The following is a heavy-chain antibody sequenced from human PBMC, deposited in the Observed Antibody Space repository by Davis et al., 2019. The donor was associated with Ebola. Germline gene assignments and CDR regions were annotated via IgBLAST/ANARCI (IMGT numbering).Heavy chain of an antibody. Sequence: ASVKVSCKASGYTFTSYGISWVRQAPGQGLEWMGWISAYNGNTNYAQKLQGRVTMTTDTSTSTAYMELSSLRSEDTAVYYCARRILWFGDDAFDIWGQGTMVTVSS. CDR2: ISAYNGNT. J-gene: IGHJ3*02. V-gene: IGHV1-18*01. CDR1: GYTFTSYG. D-gene: IGHD3-10*01. CDR3: ARRILWFGDDAFDI.